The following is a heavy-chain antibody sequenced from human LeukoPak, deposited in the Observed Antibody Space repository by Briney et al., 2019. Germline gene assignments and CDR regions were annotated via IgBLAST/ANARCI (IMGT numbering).Heavy chain of an antibody. Sequence: SVKVSCKASGYTFTSYAMHWVRQAPGQGLEWMGRIIPILGIANYAQKFQGRVTITADKSISTAYMELSRLRSDDTAVYYCARVRARQQLVLNYFQHWGQGTLVTVSS. J-gene: IGHJ1*01. D-gene: IGHD6-13*01. CDR3: ARVRARQQLVLNYFQH. CDR1: GYTFTSYA. V-gene: IGHV1-69*04. CDR2: IIPILGIA.